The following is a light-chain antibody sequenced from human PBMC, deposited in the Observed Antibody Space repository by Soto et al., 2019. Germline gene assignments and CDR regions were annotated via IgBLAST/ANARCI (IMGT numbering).Light chain of an antibody. CDR2: SNN. V-gene: IGLV1-44*01. Sequence: QSVLTQPPSASGTPGQRVTISCSGSSSNIGSNTVNWYQQLPATAPKLLSYSNNQRPSGVPDRFSGSKTGTSASLAISGLQYEDEADYYCAAWDDSLNGPVFGGGTQLTVL. CDR1: SSNIGSNT. J-gene: IGLJ3*02. CDR3: AAWDDSLNGPV.